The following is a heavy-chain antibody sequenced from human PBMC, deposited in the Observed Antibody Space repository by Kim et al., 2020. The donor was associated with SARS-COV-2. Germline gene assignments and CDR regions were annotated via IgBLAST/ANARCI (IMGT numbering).Heavy chain of an antibody. Sequence: SETLSLTCTVSGGSVSSGSYYWSWIRQPPGKGLEWIGYIYYSGSTNYNPSLKSRVTISVDTSKNQFSLKLSSVTAADTAVYYCARDARWGTDYWGQGTLVTVSS. J-gene: IGHJ4*02. D-gene: IGHD2-8*02. V-gene: IGHV4-61*01. CDR1: GGSVSSGSYY. CDR2: IYYSGST. CDR3: ARDARWGTDY.